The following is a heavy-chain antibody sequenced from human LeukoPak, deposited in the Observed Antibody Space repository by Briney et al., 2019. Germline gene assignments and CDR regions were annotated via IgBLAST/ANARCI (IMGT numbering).Heavy chain of an antibody. D-gene: IGHD3-22*01. V-gene: IGHV3-48*02. CDR3: ARDVPDSSWGPFDI. Sequence: GGSLRLSCVASGFSFGDYSMNWVRQAPGKGLEWISYILNTGTIINYADSVKGRFTISRDNAKNSLYLQLNSLRDEDTAVYYCARDVPDSSWGPFDIWGQGTMVTVSS. CDR1: GFSFGDYS. CDR2: ILNTGTII. J-gene: IGHJ3*02.